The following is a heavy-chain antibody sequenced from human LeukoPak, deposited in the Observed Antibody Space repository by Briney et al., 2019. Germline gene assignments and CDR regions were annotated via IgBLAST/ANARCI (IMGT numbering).Heavy chain of an antibody. D-gene: IGHD6-13*01. Sequence: ASVKVSCKASGYTFTSYGISWVRQAPGQGLEWMGWISAYNGNTNYAQKLQGRVTMTTDTSTSTAYMELRSLRSDDTAVYYCARDRGIDGNYGMDVWGQGTTVTVSS. J-gene: IGHJ6*02. CDR3: ARDRGIDGNYGMDV. V-gene: IGHV1-18*01. CDR2: ISAYNGNT. CDR1: GYTFTSYG.